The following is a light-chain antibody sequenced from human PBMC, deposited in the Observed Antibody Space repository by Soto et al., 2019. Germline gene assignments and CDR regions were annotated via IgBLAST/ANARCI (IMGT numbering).Light chain of an antibody. CDR1: QDINNY. CDR3: QQYHSYPLS. V-gene: IGKV1-16*02. J-gene: IGKJ4*01. CDR2: AAS. Sequence: DIPMTQSPSSLSASVGDTVTITCRASQDINNYLAWFQQKPGQAPKSLIFAASSLQSGAPSKFIGSGSGTDFTLTISSLQAEAVAKYFCQQYHSYPLSFGGGTKVEIK.